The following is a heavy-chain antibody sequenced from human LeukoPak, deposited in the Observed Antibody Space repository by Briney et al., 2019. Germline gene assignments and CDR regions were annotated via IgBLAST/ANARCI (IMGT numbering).Heavy chain of an antibody. CDR3: VIDLGDYNDF. J-gene: IGHJ4*02. CDR1: GLTFRNYW. D-gene: IGHD2-15*01. CDR2: INTQGTYT. Sequence: PGGSLRLSCAVSGLTFRNYWMHWVRHAPGRGLLWVSRINTQGTYTNYADSVKGRFTISRDNAKNTLYLQMSSLRADDTAVYYCVIDLGDYNDFWGQGTLVTVSS. V-gene: IGHV3-74*01.